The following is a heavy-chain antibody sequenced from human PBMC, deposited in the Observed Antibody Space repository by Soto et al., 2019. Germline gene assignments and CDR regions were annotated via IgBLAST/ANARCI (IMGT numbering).Heavy chain of an antibody. V-gene: IGHV4-39*07. CDR2: INHSGST. CDR1: GGSIRSGGYY. J-gene: IGHJ4*02. Sequence: SETLSLTCTVSGGSIRSGGYYWSWIRQPPGKGLEWIGKINHSGSTNYNPSLESRVTISVDTSKNQFSLNLTSVTAADTAVYYCARGRVAGYSSDWALWSQGTFVTVSS. D-gene: IGHD6-19*01. CDR3: ARGRVAGYSSDWAL.